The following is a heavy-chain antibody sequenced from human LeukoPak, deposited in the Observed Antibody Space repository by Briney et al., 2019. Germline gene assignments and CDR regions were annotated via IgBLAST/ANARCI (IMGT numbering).Heavy chain of an antibody. CDR2: MNPNSGNT. D-gene: IGHD2-2*01. V-gene: IGHV1-8*03. CDR3: ATSDSEYQLLSSFDY. CDR1: GYTFTSYG. J-gene: IGHJ4*02. Sequence: ASVKVSCKASGYTFTSYGISWVRQATGQGLEWMGWMNPNSGNTGYAQKFQGRVTITRNTSISTAYMELSSLRSEDTAVYYCATSDSEYQLLSSFDYWGQGTLVTVSS.